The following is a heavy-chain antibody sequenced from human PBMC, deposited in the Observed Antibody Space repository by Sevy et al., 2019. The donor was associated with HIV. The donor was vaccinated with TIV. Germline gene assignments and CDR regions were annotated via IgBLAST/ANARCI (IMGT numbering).Heavy chain of an antibody. CDR3: TRDWGSSPASFFDY. D-gene: IGHD6-19*01. V-gene: IGHV1-18*04. J-gene: IGHJ4*02. CDR2: ISAYNGHT. Sequence: ASVKVSCKASGYTFTSFGISWVRQAPGQGPEWMAWISAYNGHTNYAQKFQGRVTMTQDISTSTVYMELRSLRSDDTAIYYCTRDWGSSPASFFDYWGQGTLVTVSS. CDR1: GYTFTSFG.